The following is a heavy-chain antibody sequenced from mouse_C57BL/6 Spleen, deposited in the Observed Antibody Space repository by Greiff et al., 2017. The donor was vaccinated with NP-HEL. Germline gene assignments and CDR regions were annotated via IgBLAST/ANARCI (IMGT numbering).Heavy chain of an antibody. CDR1: GYTFTSYW. CDR2: IYPGSGST. Sequence: VQLQQPGAELVKPGASVKMSCKASGYTFTSYWITWVKQRPGQGLEWIGDIYPGSGSTNYNEKFTSKATLTVDTSSSTAYMQLSSRTSEDSAVYYCARPGDYDFSWCAYWGQGTLVTVSA. D-gene: IGHD2-4*01. J-gene: IGHJ3*01. CDR3: ARPGDYDFSWCAY. V-gene: IGHV1-55*01.